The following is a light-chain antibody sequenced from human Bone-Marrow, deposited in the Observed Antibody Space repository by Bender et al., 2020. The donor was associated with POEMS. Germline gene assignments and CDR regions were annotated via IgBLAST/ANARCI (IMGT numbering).Light chain of an antibody. CDR3: GTWDSSLYAVV. V-gene: IGLV1-51*01. CDR1: SSNVGRNY. Sequence: QSVLTQPPSVSAAPGQKVSISCSGSSSNVGRNYVSWYQQLPGTAPKLLIYENTERPSGIPDRFSGSKSGTSATLGITGLQTGDEADYFCGTWDSSLYAVVFGGGTSLTVL. CDR2: ENT. J-gene: IGLJ2*01.